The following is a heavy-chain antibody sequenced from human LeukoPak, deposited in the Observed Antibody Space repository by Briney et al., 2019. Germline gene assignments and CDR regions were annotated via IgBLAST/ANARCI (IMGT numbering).Heavy chain of an antibody. V-gene: IGHV1-8*01. J-gene: IGHJ3*02. D-gene: IGHD1-7*01. CDR3: ARDNPLITGTRPPGAFDI. CDR2: MNPNSGNT. CDR1: GYTFTSYD. Sequence: GASVKVSCKASGYTFTSYDINWVRQATGQGLEWMGWMNPNSGNTGYAQKFQGRVTMTRNTSISTAYMELSSLRSEDTAVYYCARDNPLITGTRPPGAFDIWGQGTMVTVSS.